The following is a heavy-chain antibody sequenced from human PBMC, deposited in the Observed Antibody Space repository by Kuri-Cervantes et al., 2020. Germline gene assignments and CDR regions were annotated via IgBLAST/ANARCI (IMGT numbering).Heavy chain of an antibody. CDR3: ARRPSDPIPFDY. V-gene: IGHV3-30*03. J-gene: IGHJ4*02. CDR1: GFTFSSYA. Sequence: GGSLRLSCAASGFTFSSYAMRWVREAPGKGLEWVAFILYDGGNKYYADSVTGLFTITRDKAKNMLYQKMNSLRAEDTAVYYCARRPSDPIPFDYWGQGTLVTVSS. CDR2: ILYDGGNK. D-gene: IGHD2-21*02.